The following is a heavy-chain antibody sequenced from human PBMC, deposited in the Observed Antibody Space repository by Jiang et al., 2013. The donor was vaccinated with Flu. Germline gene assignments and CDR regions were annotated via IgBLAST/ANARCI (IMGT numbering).Heavy chain of an antibody. V-gene: IGHV4-39*01. D-gene: IGHD2/OR15-2a*01. CDR1: GGPIRSSGYF. CDR2: VYYTGTT. J-gene: IGHJ5*02. Sequence: GPGLVKASETLSLTCTVSGGPIRSSGYFWAVVRQSPLKGLEWIGSVYYTGTTWYNPSLRSRVTMSVDVSKNQFSLNLNSVTAADTAIYYCANSGASTRRYSWFDPWGQGTPVTVSS. CDR3: ANSGASTRRYSWFDP.